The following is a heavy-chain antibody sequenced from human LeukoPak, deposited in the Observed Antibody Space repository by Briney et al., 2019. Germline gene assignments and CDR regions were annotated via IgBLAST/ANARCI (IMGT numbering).Heavy chain of an antibody. V-gene: IGHV3-23*01. CDR2: ISNDGGGT. D-gene: IGHD3-22*01. J-gene: IGHJ5*02. CDR1: GFIFNNYG. CDR3: AKGSSGYFADL. Sequence: GGSLRLSCAASGFIFNNYGLIWVRQAPGKGLEWVSAISNDGGGTTYADFVNGRFTISRDNSKNTLFLQMNSLRAGDTALYYCAKGSSGYFADLWGQGTLVTVSS.